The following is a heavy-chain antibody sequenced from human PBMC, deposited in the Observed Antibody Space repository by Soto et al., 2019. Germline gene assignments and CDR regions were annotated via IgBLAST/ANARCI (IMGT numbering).Heavy chain of an antibody. CDR3: VRGRSYSVYDF. J-gene: IGHJ4*02. V-gene: IGHV4-4*07. D-gene: IGHD5-12*01. CDR2: IYPSGST. CDR1: GGSISGHS. Sequence: SETLSLTCTVSGGSISGHSWIWIRQPAGKGLEWIGHIYPSGSTSYNPSLRSRVTMSLDTSSNQIFLNLTSVTAADTAVFYCVRGRSYSVYDFWGPGTMVTVSS.